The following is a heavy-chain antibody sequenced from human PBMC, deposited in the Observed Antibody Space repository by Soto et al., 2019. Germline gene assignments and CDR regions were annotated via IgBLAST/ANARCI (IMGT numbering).Heavy chain of an antibody. CDR1: GFIFSNYG. V-gene: IGHV3-30*18. D-gene: IGHD5-18*01. J-gene: IGHJ4*02. CDR2: VSSAGSTK. Sequence: QVQLVESGGGVVQPERSLRLSCAASGFIFSNYGMHWVRQAPGKGLEWVAVVSSAGSTKYYADSVKGRFTISRDNSKNTVFLQMNSLRAEDTAVYYCAKDLGYSYGGFFDYWGQGTLFTVSS. CDR3: AKDLGYSYGGFFDY.